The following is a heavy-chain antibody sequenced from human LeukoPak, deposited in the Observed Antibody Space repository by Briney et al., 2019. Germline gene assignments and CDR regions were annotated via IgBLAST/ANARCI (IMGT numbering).Heavy chain of an antibody. V-gene: IGHV1-2*02. CDR2: INPNSGGT. CDR3: ARSSYITMIADAFDI. Sequence: GASVKVSCKASGYTFTGYYIHWVRQAPGQGLEWMGWINPNSGGTNYAQKFQGRVTMTRDTSISTAYMELSRLNSDDTAVYYCARSSYITMIADAFDIWGQGTMVTVSS. J-gene: IGHJ3*02. D-gene: IGHD3-22*01. CDR1: GYTFTGYY.